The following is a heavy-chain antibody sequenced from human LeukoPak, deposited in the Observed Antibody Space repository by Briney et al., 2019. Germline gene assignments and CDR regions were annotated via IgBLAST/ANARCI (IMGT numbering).Heavy chain of an antibody. CDR1: GFTLSNAW. D-gene: IGHD3/OR15-3a*01. CDR3: STDSYDL. CDR2: ILRKTDGGTT. V-gene: IGHV3-15*01. J-gene: IGHJ4*01. Sequence: GGSLRLSCAASGFTLSNAWMTWVRRAPGKGLEWVGRILRKTDGGTTDYAAPVKGRFSISRDDSKNTLYLQMNSLKTEDTAVYYCSTDSYDLWGHGTLVLVSS.